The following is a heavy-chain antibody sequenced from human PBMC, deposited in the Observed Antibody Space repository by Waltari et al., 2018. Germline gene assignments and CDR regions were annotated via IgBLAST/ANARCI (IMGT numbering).Heavy chain of an antibody. CDR2: INHSGSN. J-gene: IGHJ5*02. V-gene: IGHV4-34*01. CDR3: ARGGVQLWTNWFDP. D-gene: IGHD5-18*01. CDR1: GGSFSGYY. Sequence: QVQLQQWGAGLLKPSETLSLTCAVYGGSFSGYYWSWIRQPPGKGLEWIGEINHSGSNNYNPSLKSRVTISVDTSKNQFSLKLSSVTAADTAVYYCARGGVQLWTNWFDPWGQGTLVTVSS.